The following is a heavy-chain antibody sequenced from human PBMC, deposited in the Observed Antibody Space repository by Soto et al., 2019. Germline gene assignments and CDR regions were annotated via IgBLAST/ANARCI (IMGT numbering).Heavy chain of an antibody. Sequence: ASVKVSCKTSGYTFTNYAINWVRQAPGQGLQWMGWISAYSGDTKYAQRFQDRLTVTTDPSTTTAYMELRSLRSDDAAVYYCARDGRAFSIFGETMDVWGQGTTVTVSS. J-gene: IGHJ6*02. V-gene: IGHV1-18*01. D-gene: IGHD3-3*01. CDR3: ARDGRAFSIFGETMDV. CDR2: ISAYSGDT. CDR1: GYTFTNYA.